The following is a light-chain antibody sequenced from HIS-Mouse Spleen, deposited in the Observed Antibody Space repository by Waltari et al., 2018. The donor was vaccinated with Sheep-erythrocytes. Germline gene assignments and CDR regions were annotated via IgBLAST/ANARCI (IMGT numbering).Light chain of an antibody. CDR1: ALPTHY. Sequence: SYELTQPPSVSVSPGQTARLTCSGDALPTHYAYWYQQKPGQAPVLVIYKDSERPSGIPERFSGSSSGTTVTLTISGVQAEDEADYYCQSADSSGTYRVFGGGTKLTVL. V-gene: IGLV3-25*03. CDR3: QSADSSGTYRV. CDR2: KDS. J-gene: IGLJ2*01.